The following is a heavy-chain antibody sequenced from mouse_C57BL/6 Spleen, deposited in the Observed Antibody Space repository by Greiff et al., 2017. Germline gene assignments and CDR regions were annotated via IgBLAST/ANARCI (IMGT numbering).Heavy chain of an antibody. V-gene: IGHV1-53*01. CDR1: GYTFTSYW. D-gene: IGHD2-3*01. Sequence: QVQLQQPGTELVKPGASVKLSCKASGYTFTSYWMNWVKKRPGQGLEWMGNINPSNGGTNYNEKFKSKATLTVDKSSSTDYMQLSSLTSEDSAVYYCARDGYYGYFDVWGTGTTVTVSS. CDR3: ARDGYYGYFDV. CDR2: INPSNGGT. J-gene: IGHJ1*03.